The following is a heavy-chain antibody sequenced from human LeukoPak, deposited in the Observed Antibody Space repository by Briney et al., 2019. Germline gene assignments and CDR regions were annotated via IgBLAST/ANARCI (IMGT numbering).Heavy chain of an antibody. J-gene: IGHJ5*02. D-gene: IGHD2-2*01. CDR3: ALYYAENWFDP. CDR1: GGSISSYY. V-gene: IGHV4-39*07. CDR2: IYYSGST. Sequence: SETLSLTCTVSGGSISSYYWSWIRQPPGKGLEWIGSIYYSGSTYYNPSLKSRVTISVDTSKNQFSLKLSSVTAADTAVYYCALYYAENWFDPWGQGTLVTVSS.